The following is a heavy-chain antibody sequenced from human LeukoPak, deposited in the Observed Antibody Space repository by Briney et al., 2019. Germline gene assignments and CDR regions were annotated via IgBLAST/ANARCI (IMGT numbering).Heavy chain of an antibody. V-gene: IGHV3-21*01. D-gene: IGHD3-10*01. CDR1: GFTFSSYT. CDR2: ISSSSSYI. Sequence: GGSLRLFCAASGFTFSSYTMNWGRQAPGKGLEWVSSISSSSSYIYYADSVKGRFTISRDNAKNSLYLQMNSLRAEDTAVYYCARDRDLYFDYWGQGTLVTVSS. J-gene: IGHJ4*02. CDR3: ARDRDLYFDY.